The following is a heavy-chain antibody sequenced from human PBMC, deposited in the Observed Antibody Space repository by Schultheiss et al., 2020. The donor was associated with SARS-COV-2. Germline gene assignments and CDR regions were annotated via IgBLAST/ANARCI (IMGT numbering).Heavy chain of an antibody. Sequence: SQTLSLTCTVSGGSISSGTYYWGWIRQPPGKGLEWIGEINHSGSTNYNPSLKSRVTISVDTSKNQFSLKFSSVTAADTAVYYCVTGGDRSKQGYWGQGTLVTVSS. CDR2: INHSGST. J-gene: IGHJ4*02. V-gene: IGHV4-39*07. D-gene: IGHD1-20*01. CDR1: GGSISSGTYY. CDR3: VTGGDRSKQGY.